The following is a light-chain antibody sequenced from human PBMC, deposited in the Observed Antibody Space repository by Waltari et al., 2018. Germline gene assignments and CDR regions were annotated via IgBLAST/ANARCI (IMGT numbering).Light chain of an antibody. Sequence: ASLGASVRLTCTLSSGHSLFTIAWHQHHPQKGPRYLMKIYGDGRHDKGGGIPDRFSGSSSGAERYLTISSLQSDDEADYYCQTWAPGFNWVFGGGTKLTVV. CDR2: IYGDGRH. CDR1: SGHSLFT. V-gene: IGLV4-69*01. J-gene: IGLJ3*02. CDR3: QTWAPGFNWV.